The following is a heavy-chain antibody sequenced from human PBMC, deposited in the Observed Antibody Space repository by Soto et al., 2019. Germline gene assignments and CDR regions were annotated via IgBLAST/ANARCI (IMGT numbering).Heavy chain of an antibody. V-gene: IGHV4-59*01. J-gene: IGHJ5*02. CDR1: HDSITGYY. CDR3: ARPHGGSSGWDNWFDP. D-gene: IGHD6-25*01. CDR2: IYYTGST. Sequence: SETLSLTCTVSHDSITGYYWTWVRQPPGKGLEWIGYIYYTGSTNYSPSLRSRVTMSVDTSKNQFSLKLSSVTAADTAVYYCARPHGGSSGWDNWFDPWGQGTLVTVSS.